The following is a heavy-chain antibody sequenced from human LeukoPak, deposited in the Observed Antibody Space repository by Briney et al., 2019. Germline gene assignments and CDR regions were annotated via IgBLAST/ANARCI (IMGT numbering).Heavy chain of an antibody. D-gene: IGHD6-6*01. CDR3: ARIGDIAARRGYYYYYYMDV. V-gene: IGHV4-39*07. Sequence: SETLSLTCTVSGGSISSSSYYWGWIRQPPGKGLEWIGSIYYSGSTNYNPSLKSRVTISVDTSKNQFSLKLSSVTAADTAVYYCARIGDIAARRGYYYYYYMDVWGKGTTVTVSS. J-gene: IGHJ6*03. CDR2: IYYSGST. CDR1: GGSISSSSYY.